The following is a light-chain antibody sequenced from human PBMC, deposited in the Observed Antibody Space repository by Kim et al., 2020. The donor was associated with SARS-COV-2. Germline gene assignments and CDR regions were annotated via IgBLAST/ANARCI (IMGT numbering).Light chain of an antibody. CDR3: QQSHRFPRT. J-gene: IGKJ2*01. CDR2: AAS. Sequence: SASVRDRVNITCRASQSISTYLNWYQQKPGKAPKLLIYAASGLQSGVPSRFSGSVSETDFTLTISSLQPEDFATYYCQQSHRFPRTFGQGTKLEI. CDR1: QSISTY. V-gene: IGKV1-39*01.